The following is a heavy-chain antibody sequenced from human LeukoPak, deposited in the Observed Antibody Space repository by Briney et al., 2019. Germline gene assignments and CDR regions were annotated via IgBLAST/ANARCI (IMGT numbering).Heavy chain of an antibody. CDR1: GFTFSSYA. J-gene: IGHJ4*02. V-gene: IGHV3-30-3*01. D-gene: IGHD2-21*02. Sequence: GGSLRLSCAASGFTFSSYAMHWVRQAPGKGLEWVAVISYDGSNKYYADSVKGRFTISRDNSKNTLYLQMSSLRAEDTAVYYCARDHCGGDCSYFDYRGQGTLVTVSS. CDR3: ARDHCGGDCSYFDY. CDR2: ISYDGSNK.